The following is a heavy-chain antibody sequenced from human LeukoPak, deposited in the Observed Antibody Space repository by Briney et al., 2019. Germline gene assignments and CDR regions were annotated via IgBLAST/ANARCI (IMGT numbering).Heavy chain of an antibody. CDR3: ARHQRVDYYGSGSSFDY. CDR1: GDTFSSYA. V-gene: IGHV1-69*13. CDR2: IIPIFGTA. J-gene: IGHJ4*02. Sequence: ASVKVSCKASGDTFSSYAISWVRQAPGQGLEWMGGIIPIFGTANYAQKFQGRVTITADESTSTAYMELSSLRSEDTAVYYCARHQRVDYYGSGSSFDYWGQGTLVTVSS. D-gene: IGHD3-10*01.